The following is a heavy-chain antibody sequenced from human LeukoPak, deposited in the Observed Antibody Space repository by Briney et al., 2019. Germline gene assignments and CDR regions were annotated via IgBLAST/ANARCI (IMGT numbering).Heavy chain of an antibody. Sequence: SQTLSLTCAISGDSVSSNSAAWNWIRQSPSRGLEWLGGTYYRSKWYIDYAEYLKGRIIINSDTSKNQFSLQLLSVTPEDTAVYYCARDRATVVTLYYFDYWGHGTLVTVSS. V-gene: IGHV6-1*01. CDR1: GDSVSSNSAA. J-gene: IGHJ4*01. CDR2: TYYRSKWYI. D-gene: IGHD4-23*01. CDR3: ARDRATVVTLYYFDY.